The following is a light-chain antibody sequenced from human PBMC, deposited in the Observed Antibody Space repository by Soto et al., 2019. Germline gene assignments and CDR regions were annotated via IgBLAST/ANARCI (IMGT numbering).Light chain of an antibody. CDR1: SGHSSYA. Sequence: QLVLTQSPSASASLGASVKLTCTLSSGHSSYAIAWHQQQPEKGPRYLMKLNSDGSHSKGDGIPDRFSGSSSGAERYLTISSLQSEDEADYYGQTWGTGIVGGGTKLTVL. J-gene: IGLJ2*01. CDR3: QTWGTGI. CDR2: LNSDGSH. V-gene: IGLV4-69*01.